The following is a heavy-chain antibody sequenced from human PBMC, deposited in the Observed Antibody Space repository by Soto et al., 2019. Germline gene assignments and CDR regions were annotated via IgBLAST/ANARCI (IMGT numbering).Heavy chain of an antibody. V-gene: IGHV4-34*01. CDR3: ARGSSSWYSYFDY. CDR1: GGSFSGYY. J-gene: IGHJ4*02. CDR2: INYSGST. Sequence: SETLSLTCAVYGGSFSGYYWSWIRQPPGKGLEWIGEINYSGSTNYNPSLKSRVTISVDTSKNQFSLKLSSVTAADTAVYYCARGSSSWYSYFDYWGQGTLVTVSS. D-gene: IGHD6-13*01.